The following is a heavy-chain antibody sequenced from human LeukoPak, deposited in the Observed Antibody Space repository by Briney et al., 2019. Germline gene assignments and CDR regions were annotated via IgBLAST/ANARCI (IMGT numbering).Heavy chain of an antibody. CDR1: GASINSYF. CDR2: IYYTGTT. D-gene: IGHD5-24*01. V-gene: IGHV4-59*01. Sequence: SATLSLTFSFSGASINSYFWNWVRQAPGKGQERRGYIYYTGTTDYNPSPKSRVTMSVDMSKNQYSLNLRSVTAADTAVYYCARSRGGGYNYFYMDVWGKGTTVTVSS. J-gene: IGHJ6*03. CDR3: ARSRGGGYNYFYMDV.